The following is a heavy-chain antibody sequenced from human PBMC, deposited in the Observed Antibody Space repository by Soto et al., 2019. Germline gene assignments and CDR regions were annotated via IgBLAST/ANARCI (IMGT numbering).Heavy chain of an antibody. J-gene: IGHJ6*02. D-gene: IGHD3-3*01. Sequence: LRLSCAASGFTFSSYGMHWVRQAPGKGLEWVAVIWYDGSNKYYADSVKGRFTISRDNSKNTLYLQMNSLRAEDTAVYYCARDRITIFGVAPYYYGMDVWGQGTTFTVSS. CDR2: IWYDGSNK. CDR3: ARDRITIFGVAPYYYGMDV. V-gene: IGHV3-33*01. CDR1: GFTFSSYG.